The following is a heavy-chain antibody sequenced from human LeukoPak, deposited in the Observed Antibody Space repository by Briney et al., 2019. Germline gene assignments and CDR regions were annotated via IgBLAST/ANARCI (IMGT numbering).Heavy chain of an antibody. CDR2: INPSGGST. J-gene: IGHJ4*02. CDR3: TRNVDSGLDY. CDR1: GYIFTTYY. Sequence: ASVKVSCEASGYIFTTYYVHWVRQAPGQGLEWMGFINPSGGSTSYAQKFQGRVTMTRVTSTSTVYMELSSLRSDDTAVYYCTRNVDSGLDYWGQGTLVTVSS. D-gene: IGHD3-10*01. V-gene: IGHV1-46*03.